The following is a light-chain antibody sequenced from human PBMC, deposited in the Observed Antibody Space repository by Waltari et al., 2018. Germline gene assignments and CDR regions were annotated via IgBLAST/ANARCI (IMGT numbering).Light chain of an antibody. J-gene: IGKJ4*01. V-gene: IGKV4-1*01. CDR3: QQYYSTPLT. CDR2: WAS. CDR1: QSVLYSSNNKNY. Sequence: IVMTQSPDSLAVSLGERATINCKYSQSVLYSSNNKNYLAWYQQNPGQPPKLLIYWASTRESGVPDRFSGSGSWTDFTLTISSLQAEDVAVYYCQQYYSTPLTFGGGTKVEIK.